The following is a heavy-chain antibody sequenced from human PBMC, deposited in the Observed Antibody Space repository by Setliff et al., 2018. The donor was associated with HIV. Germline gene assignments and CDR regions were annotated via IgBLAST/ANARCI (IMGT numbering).Heavy chain of an antibody. CDR2: IETNTGNP. Sequence: ASVKVSCKASGYTFTNYAMNWLRQAPGQGLEWMGWIETNTGNPTYAQGFTGRFAFSLDTSVSTAYLQISSLKGEDTAVYYCAREDIVVVPAAMSRYYYYYMDVWGKGTTVTVSS. CDR1: GYTFTNYA. J-gene: IGHJ6*03. CDR3: AREDIVVVPAAMSRYYYYYMDV. V-gene: IGHV7-4-1*02. D-gene: IGHD2-2*01.